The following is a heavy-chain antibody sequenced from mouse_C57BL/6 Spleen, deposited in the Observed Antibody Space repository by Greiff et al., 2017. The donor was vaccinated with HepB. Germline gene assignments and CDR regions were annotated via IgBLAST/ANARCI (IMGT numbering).Heavy chain of an antibody. J-gene: IGHJ3*01. Sequence: VQLQQPGAELVMPGASVKLSCKASGYTFTSYWMHWVKQRPGQGLEWIGEIDPSDSYTNYNQKFKGKSTLTVDKSSSTAYMQLSSLTAEDSAVYYCARDYSNRFAYWGQGTLVTVSA. CDR1: GYTFTSYW. CDR2: IDPSDSYT. CDR3: ARDYSNRFAY. V-gene: IGHV1-69*01. D-gene: IGHD2-5*01.